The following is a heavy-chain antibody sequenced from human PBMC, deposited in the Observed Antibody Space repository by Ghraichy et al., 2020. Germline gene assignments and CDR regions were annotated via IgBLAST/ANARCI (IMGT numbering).Heavy chain of an antibody. J-gene: IGHJ6*02. CDR3: ARDLGFDWSAV. CDR1: GGSVSSGSYY. V-gene: IGHV4-61*01. Sequence: SETLSLTCTVSGGSVSSGSYYWSWIRQPPGKGLEWIGYIYYSGSTNYNPSLKSRVTISVDTSKNQFSLKLSSVTAADTAVYYCARDLGFDWSAVWGQGTTVTVSS. D-gene: IGHD3-9*01. CDR2: IYYSGST.